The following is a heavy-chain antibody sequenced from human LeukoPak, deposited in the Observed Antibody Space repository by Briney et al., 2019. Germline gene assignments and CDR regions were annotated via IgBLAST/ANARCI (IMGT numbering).Heavy chain of an antibody. D-gene: IGHD3-22*01. Sequence: ASVKVSCKASGYTFTSYGISWVRQAPGQGLEWMGWISAYNGNTNYAQKLQGRVTMTTDTSTSTAYMELSSLRSEDTAVYYCARGTAYYDSSGYPLDYWGQGTLVTVSS. J-gene: IGHJ4*02. CDR3: ARGTAYYDSSGYPLDY. CDR1: GYTFTSYG. V-gene: IGHV1-18*01. CDR2: ISAYNGNT.